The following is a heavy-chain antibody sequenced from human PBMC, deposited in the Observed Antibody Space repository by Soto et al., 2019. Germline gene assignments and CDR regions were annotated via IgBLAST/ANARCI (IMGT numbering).Heavy chain of an antibody. CDR1: GFTFGSYA. Sequence: EEQLLESGGGLVQPGGSLRLSCAASGFTFGSYAMSWVRQAPGKGLEWVSGISSSDGNTYYADSVKGRFTISRDNSNNPLFLQMNSLRAEDTAIYYCAKDKTRNYGDYYYYYGMDVWGQGTTVTVSS. CDR3: AKDKTRNYGDYYYYYGMDV. J-gene: IGHJ6*02. D-gene: IGHD4-17*01. CDR2: ISSSDGNT. V-gene: IGHV3-23*01.